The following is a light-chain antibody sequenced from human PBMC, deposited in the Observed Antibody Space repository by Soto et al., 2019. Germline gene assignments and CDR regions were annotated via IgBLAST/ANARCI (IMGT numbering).Light chain of an antibody. Sequence: EVVFTQSPGTLSLSPGETATLSCRASQSVRSSYLAWYQQKPGQAPRLLIYGASTRATGIPARFSGSGSGTEFTLTISSLQSEDFAVYYCQQYNNWPPITFGQGTRLEIK. CDR2: GAS. V-gene: IGKV3-15*01. J-gene: IGKJ5*01. CDR3: QQYNNWPPIT. CDR1: QSVRSSY.